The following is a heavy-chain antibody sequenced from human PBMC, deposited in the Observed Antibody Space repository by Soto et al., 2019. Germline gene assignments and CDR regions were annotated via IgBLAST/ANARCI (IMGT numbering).Heavy chain of an antibody. Sequence: SETLSLTCTVSGGSISSYYWSWIRQPPGKGLEWIGYIYYSGSTNYNPSLKSRVTISVDTSKNQFSLKLSSVTAADKAVYYCARDNYRFDYWGQGTLVTVSS. J-gene: IGHJ4*02. CDR2: IYYSGST. CDR1: GGSISSYY. CDR3: ARDNYRFDY. V-gene: IGHV4-59*01. D-gene: IGHD4-4*01.